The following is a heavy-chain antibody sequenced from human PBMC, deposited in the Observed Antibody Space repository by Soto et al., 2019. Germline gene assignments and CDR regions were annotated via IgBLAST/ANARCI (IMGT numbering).Heavy chain of an antibody. CDR3: VGSTGWGLAVIYKYGLDV. CDR1: GFSLRDHW. V-gene: IGHV3-11*06. J-gene: IGHJ6*02. CDR2: VCANGEYT. Sequence: QVQLVESGGGLVKPGGSLRLSCTGSGFSLRDHWMAWIRQAPGKGLECVSYVCANGEYTNYADSVKGRFIISRDAAKNSVRLQISGLRGEDTGVYYFVGSTGWGLAVIYKYGLDVWGQGTTVTASS. D-gene: IGHD2-21*02.